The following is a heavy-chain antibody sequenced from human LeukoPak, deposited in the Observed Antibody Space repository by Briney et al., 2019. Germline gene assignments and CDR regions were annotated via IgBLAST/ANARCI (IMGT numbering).Heavy chain of an antibody. D-gene: IGHD6-13*01. V-gene: IGHV3-23*01. J-gene: IGHJ4*02. CDR3: AKVAYSRMAAAGQRILDY. Sequence: PGGSLRLSCVASGFTFSSYAMSWVRQAPGKGLEWVSGTSGTGASTYYADSVKGRFTISRDNSENTLYLQMNSLRAEDTAVYYCAKVAYSRMAAAGQRILDYWGQGTLVTVSS. CDR1: GFTFSSYA. CDR2: TSGTGAST.